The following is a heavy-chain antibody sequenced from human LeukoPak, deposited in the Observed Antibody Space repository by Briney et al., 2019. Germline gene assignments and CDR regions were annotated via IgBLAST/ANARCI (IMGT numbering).Heavy chain of an antibody. CDR3: ARENLRSWFFDL. CDR2: VSSSVTTA. Sequence: GGSLRLSCTGAGFTFATYTFNWVRQAPGKGLEWVSYVSSSVTTAYYADSVKGRFTISRDNAKNSLYLQMNSLRVEDTAVYYCARENLRSWFFDLWGRGTLVTVSS. V-gene: IGHV3-48*04. J-gene: IGHJ2*01. CDR1: GFTFATYT.